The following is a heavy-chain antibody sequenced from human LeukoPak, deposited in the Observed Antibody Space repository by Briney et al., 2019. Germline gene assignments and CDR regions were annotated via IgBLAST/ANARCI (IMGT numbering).Heavy chain of an antibody. CDR2: INPSGGST. V-gene: IGHV1-46*01. J-gene: IGHJ5*02. D-gene: IGHD1-26*01. Sequence: ASVKVSCKASRYTFINYYIHWVRQAPGQGLEWMGIINPSGGSTTYPQKFQGRVTMTRDMSTSTVYMDLSSLRSEDTAVYYCARGGYSPRGWFDPWGQGTLVTVSS. CDR3: ARGGYSPRGWFDP. CDR1: RYTFINYY.